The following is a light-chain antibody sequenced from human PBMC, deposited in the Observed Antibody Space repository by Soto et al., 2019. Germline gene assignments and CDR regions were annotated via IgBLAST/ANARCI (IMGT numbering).Light chain of an antibody. CDR2: EVS. J-gene: IGLJ1*01. CDR3: TSYTSSTTLYV. CDR1: SSDVGDYIS. Sequence: QSVLTQPAPVSGSPGQSISISCTGPSSDVGDYISVSWFQQHPGKAPKLMIYEVSNRPSGVSNRFSGYKSANTASLTISGLQAEDEADYYCTSYTSSTTLYVFGTGTKVTVL. V-gene: IGLV2-14*01.